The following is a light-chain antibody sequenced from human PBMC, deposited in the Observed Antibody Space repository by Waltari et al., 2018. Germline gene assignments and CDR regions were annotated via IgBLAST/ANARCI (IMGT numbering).Light chain of an antibody. CDR3: QQHENTPYT. CDR1: QSVRTTH. Sequence: EIVLTQSPGTLSLSPGERATLSCRATQSVRTTHLAWYQQKPGQTPSLVIYGASNRATGIPDRFSGSGSGTEFTITINRLEPEDSAVYYCQQHENTPYTGGQGTKLEI. CDR2: GAS. J-gene: IGKJ2*01. V-gene: IGKV3-20*01.